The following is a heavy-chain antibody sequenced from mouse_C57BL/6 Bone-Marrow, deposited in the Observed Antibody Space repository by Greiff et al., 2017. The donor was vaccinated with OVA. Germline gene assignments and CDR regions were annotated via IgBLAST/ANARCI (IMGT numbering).Heavy chain of an antibody. CDR2: ISYDGSN. J-gene: IGHJ4*01. D-gene: IGHD2-1*01. CDR1: GYSITSGYY. Sequence: EVQLVESGPGLVKPSQSLSLTCSVTGYSITSGYYWNWIRQFPGNKLEWMGYISYDGSNNYNPSLKNRISITRDTSKNQFFLKLNSVTTEDTATYYCARDRGGNYLYYYAMDYWGQGTSVTVSS. CDR3: ARDRGGNYLYYYAMDY. V-gene: IGHV3-6*01.